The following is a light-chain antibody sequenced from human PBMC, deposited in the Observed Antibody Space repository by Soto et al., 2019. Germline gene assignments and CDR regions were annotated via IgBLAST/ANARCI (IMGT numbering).Light chain of an antibody. J-gene: IGLJ1*01. CDR3: QTWGTGIQV. V-gene: IGLV4-69*01. CDR2: LNSDGSH. Sequence: QLVLTQSPSASASMGASVKLTCTLSSGQSSYAIAWHQQQPEKGPRYLMKLNSDGSHSKGDGIPDRCSGSSSGDERYHTITSLQSEDEADYYCQTWGTGIQVFGTGTKLTVL. CDR1: SGQSSYA.